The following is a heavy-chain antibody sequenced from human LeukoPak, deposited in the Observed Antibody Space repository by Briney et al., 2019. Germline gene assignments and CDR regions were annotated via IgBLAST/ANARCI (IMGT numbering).Heavy chain of an antibody. D-gene: IGHD3-9*01. CDR2: ISGSGGST. CDR3: AKGEDILTGSPTSY. CDR1: GFTFSSYA. V-gene: IGHV3-23*01. J-gene: IGHJ4*02. Sequence: PGGSLRLSCAASGFTFSSYAMSWVRQAPGKGLEWVSAISGSGGSTYYADSVKGRFTISRDNSKNTLYLQMNSLRAEDTAVYYCAKGEDILTGSPTSYWGQGTLVTVSS.